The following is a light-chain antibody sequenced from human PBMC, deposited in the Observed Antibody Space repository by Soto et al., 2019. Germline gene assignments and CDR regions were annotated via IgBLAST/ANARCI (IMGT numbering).Light chain of an antibody. CDR2: DIS. CDR3: QQRGNWPLYT. Sequence: EIVLTQSPATLSLSPGESATLSCRASQSVSRYLAWYQQKPGQAPRLLIYDISNRATGIPARFSGSGSGTDFTLTISSLEPEDFALSDCQQRGNWPLYTFGQGTKLEIK. J-gene: IGKJ2*01. CDR1: QSVSRY. V-gene: IGKV3-11*01.